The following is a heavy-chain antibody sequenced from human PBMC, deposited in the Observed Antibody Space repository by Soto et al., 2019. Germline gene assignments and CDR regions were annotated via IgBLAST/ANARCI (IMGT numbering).Heavy chain of an antibody. V-gene: IGHV1-2*02. D-gene: IGHD5-12*01. CDR1: GHTFTGYY. J-gene: IGHJ4*02. Sequence: ASVKVSCKASGHTFTGYYMHWVRQAPGQGLEWMGWINPNSGGTNYAQKFQGRVTMTRDTSISTAYMELSRLRSDDTAVYYCARRGVEMATPFDYWGQGTLVTVSS. CDR2: INPNSGGT. CDR3: ARRGVEMATPFDY.